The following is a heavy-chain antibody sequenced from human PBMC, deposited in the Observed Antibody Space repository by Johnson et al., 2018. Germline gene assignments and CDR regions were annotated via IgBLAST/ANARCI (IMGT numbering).Heavy chain of an antibody. CDR3: AKDIGYCSRTSCQTYYCYGMDV. Sequence: QLVEAGGGLVQPGRSLRLSCGASEFSFSPYTMNWVRRAPGRGLEWVSCISPASSTVHSAESGKGRFTISRDNSKNSRYMQMNRLRTEDTALYNSAKDIGYCSRTSCQTYYCYGMDVWGQGTTVTVSS. D-gene: IGHD2-2*01. V-gene: IGHV3-48*04. CDR1: EFSFSPYT. CDR2: ISPASSTV. J-gene: IGHJ6*02.